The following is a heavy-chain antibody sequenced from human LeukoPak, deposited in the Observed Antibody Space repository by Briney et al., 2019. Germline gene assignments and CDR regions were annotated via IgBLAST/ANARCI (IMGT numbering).Heavy chain of an antibody. Sequence: ASVKVSCKASGGTFSSYAISWVRQAPGQGLEGMGGIIPIFGTANYAQKFQGRVTITTDESTSTAYMELSSLRSEDRAVYYCARARWQQRYFDYWGQGTLVTVSS. CDR1: GGTFSSYA. V-gene: IGHV1-69*05. CDR3: ARARWQQRYFDY. D-gene: IGHD6-13*01. CDR2: IIPIFGTA. J-gene: IGHJ4*02.